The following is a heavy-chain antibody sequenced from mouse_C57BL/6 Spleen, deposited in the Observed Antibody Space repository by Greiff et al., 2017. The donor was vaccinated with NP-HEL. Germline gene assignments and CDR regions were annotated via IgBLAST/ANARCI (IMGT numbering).Heavy chain of an antibody. CDR3: ARGNYYGSSSRYAMDY. Sequence: EVQLQQSGPELVKPGASVKISCKASGYTFTDYYMNWVKQSHGKSLEWIGDINPNNGGTSYNQKFKGKATLTVDKSSSTAYMELRSLTSEDSAVYYCARGNYYGSSSRYAMDYWGQGTSVTVSS. D-gene: IGHD1-1*01. CDR2: INPNNGGT. V-gene: IGHV1-26*01. J-gene: IGHJ4*01. CDR1: GYTFTDYY.